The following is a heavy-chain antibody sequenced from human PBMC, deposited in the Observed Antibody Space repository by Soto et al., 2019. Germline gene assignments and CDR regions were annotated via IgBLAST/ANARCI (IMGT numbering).Heavy chain of an antibody. CDR2: IKQDGSEK. D-gene: IGHD2-2*02. J-gene: IGHJ3*02. CDR3: ARESVVVPAAIQGAFDI. V-gene: IGHV3-7*01. CDR1: GFTFSSYW. Sequence: GGSLRLSCAASGFTFSSYWMSWVRQAPGKGLEWVANIKQDGSEKYYVDSVKGRFTISRDNAENSLYLQMNSLRAEDTAVYYCARESVVVPAAIQGAFDIWGQGTMVTASS.